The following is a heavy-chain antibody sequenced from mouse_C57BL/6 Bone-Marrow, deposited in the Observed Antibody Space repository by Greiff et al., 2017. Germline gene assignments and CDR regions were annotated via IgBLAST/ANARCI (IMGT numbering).Heavy chain of an antibody. J-gene: IGHJ4*01. CDR3: ARGRYAMDY. CDR2: ISYAGSN. Sequence: VQLKESGPGLVKPSQSLSLTCSVTGYSIPSGYYWNWIRQFPGNKLEWMGYISYAGSNNYNPSLKNRISITRDTSKNQCCLKLNSVTTEDTATYYCARGRYAMDYWGQGTSVTVSS. CDR1: GYSIPSGYY. V-gene: IGHV3-6*01.